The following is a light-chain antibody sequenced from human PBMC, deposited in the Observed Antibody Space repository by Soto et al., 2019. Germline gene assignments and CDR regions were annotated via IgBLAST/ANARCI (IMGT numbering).Light chain of an antibody. CDR2: VNSDGSH. J-gene: IGLJ1*01. CDR1: SGHSNYA. Sequence: QSVLTQSTSASASLGASVKLTCTLSSGHSNYAIAWHQQQPEKGPRYLMKVNSDGSHRKGDGIPDRFSGSGSGAERYLTISSLQSEDEADYYCQTWGVFGTGTKLTVL. V-gene: IGLV4-69*01. CDR3: QTWGV.